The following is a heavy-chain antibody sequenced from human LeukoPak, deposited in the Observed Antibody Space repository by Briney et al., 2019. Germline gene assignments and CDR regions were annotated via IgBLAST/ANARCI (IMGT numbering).Heavy chain of an antibody. J-gene: IGHJ4*02. CDR2: INPNSGGT. Sequence: GASVKVSCKASGYTFTGYYMHWVRQAPGQGLEWMGRINPNSGGTNYAQKFQGRVTMTRDTSISTAYMELSRLRSDGTAVYYCARGNSGYDSVFDYWGQGTLVTVSS. CDR1: GYTFTGYY. D-gene: IGHD5-12*01. V-gene: IGHV1-2*06. CDR3: ARGNSGYDSVFDY.